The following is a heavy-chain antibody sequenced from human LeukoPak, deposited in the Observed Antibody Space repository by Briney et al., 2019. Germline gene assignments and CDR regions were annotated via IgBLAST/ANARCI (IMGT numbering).Heavy chain of an antibody. CDR3: ASFEMYSSGWGDHPFDY. CDR1: GFTFSSYS. D-gene: IGHD6-19*01. CDR2: ISSSSSTI. J-gene: IGHJ4*02. V-gene: IGHV3-48*01. Sequence: GGSLRLSCAASGFTFSSYSMNWVRQAPGKGLEWVSYISSSSSTICYADSVKGRFTISRDNAKNSLYLQMNSLRAEDTAVYYCASFEMYSSGWGDHPFDYWGQGTLVTVSS.